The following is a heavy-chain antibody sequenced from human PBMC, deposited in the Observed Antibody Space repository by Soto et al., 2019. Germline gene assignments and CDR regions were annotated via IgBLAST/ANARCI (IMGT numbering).Heavy chain of an antibody. J-gene: IGHJ4*02. V-gene: IGHV3-30*18. CDR1: GFTFSSYG. Sequence: GGSLRLSCAASGFTFSSYGMHWVRQAPGKGLEWVAVISYDGSNKYYADSVKGRFTISRDNSKNTLYLQMNSLRAEDTAVYYCAKAQYYYDSSGYYSPIFDYWGQGTLVTVSS. CDR3: AKAQYYYDSSGYYSPIFDY. D-gene: IGHD3-22*01. CDR2: ISYDGSNK.